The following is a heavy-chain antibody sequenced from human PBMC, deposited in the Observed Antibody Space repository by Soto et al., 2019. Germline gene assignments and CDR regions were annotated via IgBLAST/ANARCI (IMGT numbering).Heavy chain of an antibody. CDR1: GGSMISYY. CDR2: IYTRGDT. CDR3: AGVRDDIFYGMDV. Sequence: PSETLSLTCTVSGGSMISYYWNWIRQPAGKGLEWIGRIYTRGDTNYNPSLKSRVTISIDTSKNEFSLKLTSVTAADTVVYYCAGVRDDIFYGMDVWGQGTTVTVSS. V-gene: IGHV4-4*07. J-gene: IGHJ6*02. D-gene: IGHD3-9*01.